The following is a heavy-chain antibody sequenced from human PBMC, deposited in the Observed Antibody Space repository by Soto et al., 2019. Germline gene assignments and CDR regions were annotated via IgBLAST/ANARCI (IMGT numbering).Heavy chain of an antibody. V-gene: IGHV3-48*03. D-gene: IGHD2-21*02. CDR2: ISSGGSTI. J-gene: IGHJ4*02. CDR3: ARIGTVLTPDDS. CDR1: GFTFSTYE. Sequence: GGSLRLSCVGSGFTFSTYEMQWVRQAPGKGLEWVSYISSGGSTIFYGESVKGRFTVSRDNDRSSLYLQMNSLRVEDSGVYYCARIGTVLTPDDSWGQGTLVTVS.